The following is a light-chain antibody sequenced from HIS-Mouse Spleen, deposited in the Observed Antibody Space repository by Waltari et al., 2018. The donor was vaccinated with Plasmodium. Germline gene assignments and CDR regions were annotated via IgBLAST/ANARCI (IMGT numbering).Light chain of an antibody. V-gene: IGLV3-10*01. J-gene: IGLJ3*02. CDR2: EDS. CDR1: ALPTNY. Sequence: SYELTQPPSVSVSPGQTARITCSGDALPTNYAYWYQQQSGQAPVLVIYEDSKRPSGIPERFSGSSSGTMATLTISGAQVEDEADYDCYSTDSSGNHRVFGGGTKLTVL. CDR3: YSTDSSGNHRV.